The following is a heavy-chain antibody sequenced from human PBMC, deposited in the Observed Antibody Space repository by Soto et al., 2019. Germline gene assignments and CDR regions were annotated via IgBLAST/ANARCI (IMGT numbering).Heavy chain of an antibody. CDR2: IIPILGIA. J-gene: IGHJ1*01. V-gene: IGHV1-69*02. CDR3: ATEPLGYCSGGSCSEYFQH. Sequence: QVQLVQSGAEVKKPGSSVKVSCKASGGTFSSYTISWVRQAPGQGLEWMGRIIPILGIANYAQKFQGSVTITADKSTSTAYMELSSLRSEDTAVYYCATEPLGYCSGGSCSEYFQHWGQGNLVTVSS. D-gene: IGHD2-15*01. CDR1: GGTFSSYT.